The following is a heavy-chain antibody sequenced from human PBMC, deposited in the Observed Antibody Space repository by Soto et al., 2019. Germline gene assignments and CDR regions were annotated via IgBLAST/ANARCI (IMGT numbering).Heavy chain of an antibody. CDR3: ARDFVVVVAATQGIMEV. Sequence: GGSLRLSCAASGFTFSSYGMHWVRQAPGKGLEWVAVIWYDGSNKYYADSVKGRFTISRDNSKNTLYLQMNSLRAEDTAVYYWARDFVVVVAATQGIMEVWGQGTTVTVSS. CDR1: GFTFSSYG. CDR2: IWYDGSNK. J-gene: IGHJ6*02. D-gene: IGHD2-15*01. V-gene: IGHV3-33*01.